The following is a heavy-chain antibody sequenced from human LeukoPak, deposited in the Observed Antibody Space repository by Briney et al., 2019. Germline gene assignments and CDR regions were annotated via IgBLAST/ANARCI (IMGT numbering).Heavy chain of an antibody. Sequence: SGGSLRLSCAASGFTFSSYGMHWVRQAPGKGPEWVAVISYDGSNKYYADSVKGRFTISRDNSKNTLYLQMNSLRAEDTAVYYCARGRSVGASTTYYSDYWGQGALVTVSS. CDR1: GFTFSSYG. D-gene: IGHD1-26*01. J-gene: IGHJ4*02. CDR3: ARGRSVGASTTYYSDY. V-gene: IGHV3-30*03. CDR2: ISYDGSNK.